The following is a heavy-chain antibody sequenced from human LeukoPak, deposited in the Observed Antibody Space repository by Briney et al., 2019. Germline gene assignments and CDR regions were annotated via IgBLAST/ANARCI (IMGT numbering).Heavy chain of an antibody. D-gene: IGHD6-13*01. CDR1: GGSISSSSYY. CDR3: ARVIAAAGQYYFDY. CDR2: IYYSGST. Sequence: SEALSLTCTVSGGSISSSSYYWGWIRQPPGKGLEWIGSIYYSGSTYYNPSLKSRVTISVDTSKNQFSLKLSSVTAADTAVYYCARVIAAAGQYYFDYWGQGTLVTVSS. J-gene: IGHJ4*02. V-gene: IGHV4-39*01.